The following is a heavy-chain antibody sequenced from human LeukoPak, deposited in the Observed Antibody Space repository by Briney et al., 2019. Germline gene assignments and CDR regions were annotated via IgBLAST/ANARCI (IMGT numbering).Heavy chain of an antibody. V-gene: IGHV1-69*13. CDR1: GGTFSSYA. CDR2: ILPIFGTA. CDR3: ARGGSFVYDSSGYYFGY. J-gene: IGHJ4*02. D-gene: IGHD3-22*01. Sequence: RASVKVSFKASGGTFSSYAISWVRPAPGQGLEWMGGILPIFGTANYAQKFQGRVTITADESTSTAYMELSSLRAEDTAVYYCARGGSFVYDSSGYYFGYWGQGTLVTVS.